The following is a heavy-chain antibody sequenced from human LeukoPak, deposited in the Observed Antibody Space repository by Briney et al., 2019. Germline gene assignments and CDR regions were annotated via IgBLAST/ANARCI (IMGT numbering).Heavy chain of an antibody. D-gene: IGHD1-7*01. CDR2: IKTDGSST. Sequence: GGSLRLSCAASRLTFSRYWMHWVRHAPGKGLVWVSGIKTDGSSTSYADFVEGRFTISRDNAKNMLYLQMNSLRAEDTAVYYCARGRELLNPFDYWGQGTLVTVSS. J-gene: IGHJ4*02. CDR1: RLTFSRYW. V-gene: IGHV3-74*01. CDR3: ARGRELLNPFDY.